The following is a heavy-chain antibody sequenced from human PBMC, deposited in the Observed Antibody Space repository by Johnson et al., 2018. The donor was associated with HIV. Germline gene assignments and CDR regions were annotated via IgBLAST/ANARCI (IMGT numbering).Heavy chain of an antibody. Sequence: VQLVESGGGLIQPGGSLRLSCAASGFTVSSNYMSWVRQAPGKGLVWVSIIYSGGSTYYADSVRGRFTISRDNSKNTLYLQMTSLRAEDTAVYYCARGDGYRRAFDIWGQGTMVTVSS. CDR2: IYSGGST. CDR1: GFTVSSNY. V-gene: IGHV3-53*01. J-gene: IGHJ3*02. CDR3: ARGDGYRRAFDI. D-gene: IGHD1-1*01.